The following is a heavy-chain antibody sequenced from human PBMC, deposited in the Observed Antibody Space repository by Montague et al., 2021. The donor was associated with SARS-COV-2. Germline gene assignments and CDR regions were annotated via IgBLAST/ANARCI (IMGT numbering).Heavy chain of an antibody. CDR1: GGSLSGYY. J-gene: IGHJ5*02. D-gene: IGHD3-3*01. V-gene: IGHV4-34*01. CDR2: INHSGST. Sequence: SETLSLTCAVYGGSLSGYYWAWIRQTPAKGLEWIGEINHSGSTNYNPFLKSRLTISVDTSKKQFSLKLNSMTAADTAVYYCARGADYDFWSGFLRYKWFDPWGLGTPVTVTS. CDR3: ARGADYDFWSGFLRYKWFDP.